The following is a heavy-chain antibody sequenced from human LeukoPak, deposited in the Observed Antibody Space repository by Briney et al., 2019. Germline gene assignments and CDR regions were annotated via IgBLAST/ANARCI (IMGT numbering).Heavy chain of an antibody. J-gene: IGHJ4*02. CDR1: GFTFSSYA. CDR3: AKYPRANYDSSGYYFVY. V-gene: IGHV3-23*01. CDR2: IRGSGGST. Sequence: GGSLRLSCAASGFTFSSYAMSWVRQAPGKGLEWVPAIRGSGGSTYYADSVKGRFTISRDNSKNTLYLQMNSLRAEDTAVYYCAKYPRANYDSSGYYFVYWGQGTLVTVSS. D-gene: IGHD3-22*01.